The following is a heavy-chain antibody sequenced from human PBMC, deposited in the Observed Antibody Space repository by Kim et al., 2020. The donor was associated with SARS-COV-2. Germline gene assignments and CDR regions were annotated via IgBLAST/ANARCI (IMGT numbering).Heavy chain of an antibody. D-gene: IGHD6-19*01. Sequence: ADTVKGRFTISRENSKNTLYLERISLRAEDTAVYYCVRDRSGYTGGFAYWGQGTLVTVSS. CDR3: VRDRSGYTGGFAY. J-gene: IGHJ4*02. V-gene: IGHV3-30*01.